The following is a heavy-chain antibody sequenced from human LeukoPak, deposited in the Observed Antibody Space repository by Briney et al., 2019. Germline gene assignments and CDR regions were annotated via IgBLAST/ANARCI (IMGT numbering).Heavy chain of an antibody. CDR1: GFTFSSYA. CDR3: ARDKENPYSSSYIDY. J-gene: IGHJ4*02. Sequence: GRSLRLSCAASGFTFSSYAMHWVRQAPGKGLEWVAVISYDGSNKYYADSVKGRFTISRDNSKNTLYLQMNSLRAEETAVYYCARDKENPYSSSYIDYWGQGTLVTVSS. D-gene: IGHD6-13*01. CDR2: ISYDGSNK. V-gene: IGHV3-30-3*01.